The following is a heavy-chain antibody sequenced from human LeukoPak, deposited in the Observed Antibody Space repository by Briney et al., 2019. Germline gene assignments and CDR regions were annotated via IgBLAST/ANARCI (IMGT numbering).Heavy chain of an antibody. CDR2: IIPIFGTA. Sequence: GASVKVSCKASGGTFSSYAISWVRQAPGQGLEWMGGIIPIFGTANYAQKFQGGVTITTDESTSTAYMELSSLRSEDTAVYYCARGLTTRGYFDYWGQGTLVTVSS. J-gene: IGHJ4*02. V-gene: IGHV1-69*05. D-gene: IGHD4-11*01. CDR1: GGTFSSYA. CDR3: ARGLTTRGYFDY.